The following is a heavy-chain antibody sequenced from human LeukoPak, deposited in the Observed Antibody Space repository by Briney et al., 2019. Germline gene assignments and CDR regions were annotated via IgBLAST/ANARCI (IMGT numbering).Heavy chain of an antibody. CDR3: ARDIKQLVRHRGWFDP. Sequence: GGSLRLSCAASGFSFSSYWVSWVRQAPGKGLEWVANIQQDGSTKYYVDSVKGRFTISRDNAKNSLYLQMNSLRAEDTAVYYCARDIKQLVRHRGWFDPWGQGTLVTVSS. D-gene: IGHD6-6*01. V-gene: IGHV3-7*01. CDR2: IQQDGSTK. CDR1: GFSFSSYW. J-gene: IGHJ5*02.